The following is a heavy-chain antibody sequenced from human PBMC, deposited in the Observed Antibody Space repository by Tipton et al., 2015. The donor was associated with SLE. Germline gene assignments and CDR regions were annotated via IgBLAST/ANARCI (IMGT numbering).Heavy chain of an antibody. Sequence: SLRLSCATSGFTFDGYAMHWVRQAPGKGLEWVSGISWNSGSIGYADSVKGRFTISRDNSKNTMSLQMNSLRAEDTAIYYCANALGLWGQGTLVTVSS. CDR2: ISWNSGSI. D-gene: IGHD7-27*01. CDR3: ANALGL. CDR1: GFTFDGYA. J-gene: IGHJ4*02. V-gene: IGHV3-9*01.